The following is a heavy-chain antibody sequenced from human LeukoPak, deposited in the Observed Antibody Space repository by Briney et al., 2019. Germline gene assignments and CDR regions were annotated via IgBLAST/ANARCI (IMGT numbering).Heavy chain of an antibody. J-gene: IGHJ4*02. CDR1: GLTFSSYR. D-gene: IGHD5-24*01. CDR3: ARGGKRWLQFDYYFDY. Sequence: GGSLRLSCATSGLTFSSYRMNWVRQAPGKGLEWVSSISSSSSYIYYADSVKGRFTISRDNAKNSLYLQMNSLRAEDTAVYYCARGGKRWLQFDYYFDYWGQGTLVTVSS. CDR2: ISSSSSYI. V-gene: IGHV3-21*01.